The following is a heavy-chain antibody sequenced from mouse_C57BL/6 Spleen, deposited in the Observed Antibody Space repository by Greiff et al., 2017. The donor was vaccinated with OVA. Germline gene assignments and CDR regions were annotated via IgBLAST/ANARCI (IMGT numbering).Heavy chain of an antibody. J-gene: IGHJ1*03. CDR2: INYDGSST. D-gene: IGHD3-3*01. CDR1: GFTFSDYY. V-gene: IGHV5-16*01. Sequence: EVMLVESEGGLVQPGSSLKLSCTASGFTFSDYYMAWVRQVPEKGLEWVANINYDGSSTYYLDSLKSRFIISRDNAKNILYLQMSSLKSEDTATYYCARTGLYWYFDVWGTGTTVTVSS. CDR3: ARTGLYWYFDV.